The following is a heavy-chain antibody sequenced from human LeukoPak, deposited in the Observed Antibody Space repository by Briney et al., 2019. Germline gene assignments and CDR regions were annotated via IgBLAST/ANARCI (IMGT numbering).Heavy chain of an antibody. CDR3: ARDLFRYCSSTSCYVVDY. CDR1: GYTFTSYY. V-gene: IGHV1-46*01. D-gene: IGHD2-2*01. Sequence: ASVKVSCKASGYTFTSYYMHWVRQAPGQGLEWMGIINPSGGSTSYAQKFQGRVTMTRDTSTSTVYMELSSLRSEDTAVYYCARDLFRYCSSTSCYVVDYWGQGTLVTVSS. CDR2: INPSGGST. J-gene: IGHJ4*02.